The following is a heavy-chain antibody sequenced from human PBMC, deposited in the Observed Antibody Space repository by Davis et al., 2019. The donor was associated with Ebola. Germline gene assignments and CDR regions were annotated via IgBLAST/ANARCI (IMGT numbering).Heavy chain of an antibody. D-gene: IGHD2-15*01. V-gene: IGHV5-51*01. CDR2: IYPRDSDT. J-gene: IGHJ4*02. Sequence: GESLKISCTDFCFTFTNYWIAWLRQLPGKGLECIGIIYPRDSDTRYSPSFQGQVTISADKSINTAYLQWTSLKASDTAMYYCARVASLVSGARGFDSWGQGTLVTVSS. CDR3: ARVASLVSGARGFDS. CDR1: CFTFTNYW.